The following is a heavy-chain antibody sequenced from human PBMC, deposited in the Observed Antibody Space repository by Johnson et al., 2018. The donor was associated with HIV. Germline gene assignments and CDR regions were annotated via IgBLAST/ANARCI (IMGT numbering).Heavy chain of an antibody. CDR2: IYSGGST. CDR1: GFTVSSNY. J-gene: IGHJ3*02. V-gene: IGHV3-66*01. CDR3: ARWIQLWVAFDI. Sequence: VQLVESGGGVVRPGGSLRLSCVASGFTVSSNYMSWVRQAPGKGLEWVSVIYSGGSTYYADSVKGRFTISRDNSKNTLYLQMNSLRAEDTAVFYCARWIQLWVAFDIWGQGTMVTVSS. D-gene: IGHD5-18*01.